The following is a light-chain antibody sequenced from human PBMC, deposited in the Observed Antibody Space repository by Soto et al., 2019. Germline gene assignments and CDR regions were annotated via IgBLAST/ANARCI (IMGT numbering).Light chain of an antibody. CDR3: CSDAGSYTVV. Sequence: QSALTQPRSVSGSPGQSVTISCTGTSSDVGGYNYVSWYQQHPGKAPKLMTYDVSKRPSGVPDRFSGSKSGNTASLTISGLQAEDEADYYCCSDAGSYTVVFGGGTKVTVL. CDR1: SSDVGGYNY. CDR2: DVS. V-gene: IGLV2-11*01. J-gene: IGLJ2*01.